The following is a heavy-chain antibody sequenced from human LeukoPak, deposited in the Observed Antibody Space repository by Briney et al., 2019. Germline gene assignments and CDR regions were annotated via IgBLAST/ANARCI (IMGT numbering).Heavy chain of an antibody. J-gene: IGHJ4*02. CDR3: ARVGCGGSCYSPYYFDY. CDR2: INPNSGGT. CDR1: GYTFTGYY. V-gene: IGHV1-2*02. Sequence: ASVKVSCKASGYTFTGYYMHWVRQAPGQGLEWMGWINPNSGGTNYAQKFQGRVTMTRDTSISTAYMELSRLRSDDTAVYYCARVGCGGSCYSPYYFDYWGQGTLVTVSS. D-gene: IGHD2-15*01.